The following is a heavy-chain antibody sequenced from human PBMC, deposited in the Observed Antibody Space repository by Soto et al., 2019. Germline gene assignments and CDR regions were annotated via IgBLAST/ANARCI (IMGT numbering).Heavy chain of an antibody. CDR3: ARHNEEDYQIGGYCYL. CDR2: IYYSGST. J-gene: IGHJ2*01. V-gene: IGHV4-39*01. Sequence: QLQLQESGPGLVKPSETLSLTCTVSGGSISSSSYYWGWIRQPPGKGLEWIGSIYYSGSTYYNPSLKSRVTISVDTSKNQFSLKLSSVPAADTAVYYCARHNEEDYQIGGYCYLWGRGTLVTVSS. D-gene: IGHD3-16*01. CDR1: GGSISSSSYY.